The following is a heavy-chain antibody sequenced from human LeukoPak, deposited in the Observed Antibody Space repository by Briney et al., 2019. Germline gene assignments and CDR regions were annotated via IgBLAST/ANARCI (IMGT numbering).Heavy chain of an antibody. J-gene: IGHJ4*02. D-gene: IGHD2-15*01. CDR3: ARDMGYCSGGSCYSGGFDY. CDR1: EFTFSSYG. CDR2: ISYDGSNK. Sequence: GRSLRLSCAASEFTFSSYGMHWVRQAPGKGLEWVAVISYDGSNKYYADSVKGRFTISRDNSKNTLYLQMNSLRAEDTAVYYCARDMGYCSGGSCYSGGFDYWGQGTLVTVSS. V-gene: IGHV3-30*03.